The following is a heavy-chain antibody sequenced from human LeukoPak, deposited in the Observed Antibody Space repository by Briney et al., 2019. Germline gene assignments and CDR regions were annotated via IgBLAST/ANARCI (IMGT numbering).Heavy chain of an antibody. V-gene: IGHV4-38-2*01. CDR3: ARQMDTAMVYYYYYMDV. CDR2: IYHGGST. D-gene: IGHD5-18*01. Sequence: SETLSLTCAVSGYSISSGYYWGWIRPPPGKGLEWIGSIYHGGSTYYNPSLKSRVTISVDTSKNQFSLKLSSATAADTAVYYCARQMDTAMVYYYYYMDVWGKGTTVTVSS. CDR1: GYSISSGYY. J-gene: IGHJ6*03.